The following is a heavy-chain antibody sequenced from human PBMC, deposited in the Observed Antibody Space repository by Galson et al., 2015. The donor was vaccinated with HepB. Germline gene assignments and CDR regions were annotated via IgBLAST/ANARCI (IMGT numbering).Heavy chain of an antibody. V-gene: IGHV1-46*03. CDR2: INPSGGST. J-gene: IGHJ4*02. Sequence: SVKVSCKASGYTFTSYYMHWVRQAPGQGLEWMGIINPSGGSTSYAQKFQGRVTMTRDTSTSTVYMELSSLRSEDTAVYYCAISDIVATDDYWGQGTLVTVSS. D-gene: IGHD5-12*01. CDR3: AISDIVATDDY. CDR1: GYTFTSYY.